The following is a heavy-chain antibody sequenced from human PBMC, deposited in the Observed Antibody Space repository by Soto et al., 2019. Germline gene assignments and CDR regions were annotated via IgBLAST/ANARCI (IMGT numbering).Heavy chain of an antibody. CDR3: AKEYSTSFDY. V-gene: IGHV3-23*01. Sequence: GGSLRLSCAASGFSFSNYAMNWVRQAPGKGLEWVSAISAGGSNTNYADSVRGRFTISSDNSKNTLYLQMNGLRADDTAVYYCAKEYSTSFDYWGQGTPVTVSS. CDR2: ISAGGSNT. D-gene: IGHD6-6*01. J-gene: IGHJ4*02. CDR1: GFSFSNYA.